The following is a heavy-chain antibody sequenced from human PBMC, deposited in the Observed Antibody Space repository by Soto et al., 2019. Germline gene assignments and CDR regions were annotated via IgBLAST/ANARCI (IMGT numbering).Heavy chain of an antibody. CDR2: IYPGDSDT. V-gene: IGHV5-51*01. Sequence: PGESLKISCKGSGYSFTSYWIGWVRQMPGKGLEWMGIIYPGDSDTRYSPSFQVQVTISADKSISTAYLQWGSLKASDTAMYYCARHYCSSTSCCPVYYYYYGMDVWGQGTTVTVSS. D-gene: IGHD2-2*01. CDR1: GYSFTSYW. CDR3: ARHYCSSTSCCPVYYYYYGMDV. J-gene: IGHJ6*02.